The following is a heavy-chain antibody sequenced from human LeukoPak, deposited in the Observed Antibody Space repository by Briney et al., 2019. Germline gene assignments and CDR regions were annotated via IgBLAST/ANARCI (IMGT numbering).Heavy chain of an antibody. Sequence: ASVTVSFKASGGTFSSYAISWVRQAPGQGLEWMGRIIPILGIANYAQKFQGRVTITADKSTSTAYMELSSLRSEDTAVYYCARDGSYYYGSGSHGDWFDPWGQGTLVTVSS. CDR1: GGTFSSYA. D-gene: IGHD3-10*01. V-gene: IGHV1-69*04. CDR3: ARDGSYYYGSGSHGDWFDP. J-gene: IGHJ5*02. CDR2: IIPILGIA.